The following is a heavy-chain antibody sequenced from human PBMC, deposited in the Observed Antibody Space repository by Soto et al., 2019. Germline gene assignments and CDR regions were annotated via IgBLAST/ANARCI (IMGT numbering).Heavy chain of an antibody. V-gene: IGHV1-8*01. CDR1: GYTFDAFD. D-gene: IGHD2-15*01. CDR3: VRPAGGASTPGEDY. Sequence: QVQLVQSGAEVRKPGASVRVSCKASGYTFDAFDIHWVRQATGQGLELMGWMNPYTGETAYTQTFRGRVSMTRDTSVSTAYMELTSLTSEDSAIYFCVRPAGGASTPGEDYWGQGTLVTVSS. CDR2: MNPYTGET. J-gene: IGHJ4*02.